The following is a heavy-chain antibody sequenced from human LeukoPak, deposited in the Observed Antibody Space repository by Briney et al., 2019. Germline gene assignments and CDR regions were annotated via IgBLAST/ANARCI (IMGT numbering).Heavy chain of an antibody. J-gene: IGHJ3*02. CDR2: INPNNGGT. CDR3: AGEDNSSGSRPFDI. V-gene: IGHV1-2*06. CDR1: GYTFTGYY. D-gene: IGHD3-22*01. Sequence: GASVKVSCKASGYTFTGYYIHWVRQAPGQGLEWMGRINPNNGGTNYAQKFQGRVTMTRDMSMSTAYMELSRLRSVDTAVYYCAGEDNSSGSRPFDIWGQGTMVTVPS.